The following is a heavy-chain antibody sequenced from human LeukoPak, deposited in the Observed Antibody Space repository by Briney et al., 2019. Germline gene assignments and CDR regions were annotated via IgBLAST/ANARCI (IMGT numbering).Heavy chain of an antibody. Sequence: PSETLSLTCTVSGGSISSSSYYWGWIRQPPGKGLEWIGSIYYSGSTYYNPSLKSRVTISVDTSKNQFSLKLSSVTAADTAVYYCARVVSTVTDYPNHFDYWGQGTLVTVSS. CDR2: IYYSGST. V-gene: IGHV4-39*07. CDR3: ARVVSTVTDYPNHFDY. J-gene: IGHJ4*02. D-gene: IGHD4-17*01. CDR1: GGSISSSSYY.